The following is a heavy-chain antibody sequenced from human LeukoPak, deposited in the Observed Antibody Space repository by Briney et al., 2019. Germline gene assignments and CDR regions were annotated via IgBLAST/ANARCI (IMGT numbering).Heavy chain of an antibody. J-gene: IGHJ4*02. CDR2: IYYSGST. CDR1: GGSISSYY. Sequence: SETLSLTCSVSGGSISSYYWSWIRQPPGKGLEWIGYIYYSGSTNYDPSLKSRVTISVDTSKNQFSLKLSSVTAADTAVYYCARHTPGGDPLRFLSPWGQGTLVTVSS. V-gene: IGHV4-59*08. CDR3: ARHTPGGDPLRFLSP. D-gene: IGHD3-3*01.